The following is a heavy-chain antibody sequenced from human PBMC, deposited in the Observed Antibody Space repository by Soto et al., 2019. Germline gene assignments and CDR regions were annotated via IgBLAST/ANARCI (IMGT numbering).Heavy chain of an antibody. J-gene: IGHJ6*02. CDR2: IIPIFGTA. Sequence: QVQLVQSGAEVKKPGSSVKVSCKASGGTFSSYAINWVRQAPGQGLEWVGGIIPIFGTADYAQKFQGRVTITADQSTSTAYMELRSLRSEDTAVYYCAQCLLGVNYYYGMDVWGQGTTVTVSS. D-gene: IGHD3-16*01. CDR1: GGTFSSYA. CDR3: AQCLLGVNYYYGMDV. V-gene: IGHV1-69*12.